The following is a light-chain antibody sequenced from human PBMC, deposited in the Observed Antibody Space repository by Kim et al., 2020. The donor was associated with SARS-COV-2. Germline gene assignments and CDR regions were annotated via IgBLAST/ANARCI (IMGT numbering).Light chain of an antibody. CDR3: SSYTTSSTVV. CDR2: DVT. Sequence: GQSTPISCTGTSSDVGGYSYVSWYQHHPGIATKLMLYDVTKRPSGVSDRFSGSKSGNTASLTISGLQAEDEADYYCSSYTTSSTVVFGGGTKVTVL. J-gene: IGLJ2*01. CDR1: SSDVGGYSY. V-gene: IGLV2-14*03.